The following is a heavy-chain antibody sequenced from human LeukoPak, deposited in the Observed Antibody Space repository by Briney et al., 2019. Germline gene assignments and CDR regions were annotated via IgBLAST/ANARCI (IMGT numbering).Heavy chain of an antibody. CDR1: GFTLSSYW. CDR3: ARFTCPIAAAATFDYYYMDV. CDR2: INSDGGST. J-gene: IGHJ6*03. Sequence: PGGSLRLSCAASGFTLSSYWMHWVRQAPGKGPVWVSRINSDGGSTSYADSVRGRFTISRDNAKNTLYLQMNNLRAEDTAVYYCARFTCPIAAAATFDYYYMDVWGKGTTVTVSS. V-gene: IGHV3-74*01. D-gene: IGHD6-13*01.